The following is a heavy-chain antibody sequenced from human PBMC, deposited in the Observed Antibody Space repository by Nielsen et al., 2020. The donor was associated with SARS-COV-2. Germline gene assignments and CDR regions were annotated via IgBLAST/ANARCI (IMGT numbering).Heavy chain of an antibody. D-gene: IGHD3-3*01. J-gene: IGHJ5*02. V-gene: IGHV1-69*06. CDR1: GGTFSSYA. CDR2: IIPIFGTT. CDR3: ATARIFGVANWFDP. Sequence: SVKVSCKASGGTFSSYAISWVRQAPGQGLEWMGGIIPIFGTTIYAQKFQGRVTMTEDTSTDTAYMELSSLRSEDTAVYYCATARIFGVANWFDPWGQGTLVTVSS.